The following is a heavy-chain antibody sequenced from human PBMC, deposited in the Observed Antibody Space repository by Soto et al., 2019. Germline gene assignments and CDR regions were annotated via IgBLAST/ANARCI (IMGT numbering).Heavy chain of an antibody. D-gene: IGHD6-13*01. J-gene: IGHJ4*02. Sequence: PSETLSLTCTVSGGSVNTFYWRWIRQPPGKGLEWVGHVYYSGSTNYNPSLKSRVTISVDTSKNQFSLKLSSVTAADTAVYYCARENLGYPPTGPYYFDYWGQGTLVTVSS. CDR3: ARENLGYPPTGPYYFDY. CDR2: VYYSGST. CDR1: GGSVNTFY. V-gene: IGHV4-59*02.